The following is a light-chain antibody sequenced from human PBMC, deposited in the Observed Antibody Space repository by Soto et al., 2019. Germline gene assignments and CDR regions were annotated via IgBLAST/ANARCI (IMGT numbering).Light chain of an antibody. CDR2: GVS. J-gene: IGKJ1*01. CDR3: QQYGSSPTT. CDR1: QTVNSNF. V-gene: IGKV3-20*01. Sequence: EVVLTQSPGTLSLSPGERATLYCRSSQTVNSNFLAWYQQKPGQAPRLLIYGVSNRATGIPDRFSGSGSGTDITLTISRLEPEDFAVYYCQQYGSSPTTFGHGTKVDIK.